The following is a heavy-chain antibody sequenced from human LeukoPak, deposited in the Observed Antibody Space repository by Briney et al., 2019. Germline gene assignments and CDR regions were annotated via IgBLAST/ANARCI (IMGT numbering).Heavy chain of an antibody. D-gene: IGHD4-17*01. CDR1: GGSISSGGYY. J-gene: IGHJ4*02. CDR3: ARTTSKTSPYFDY. Sequence: PSETLSLTCTVSGGSISSGGYYWSWIRQPPGKGLEWIGYIYHSGSTYYNPSLKSRVTISVDRSKNQFSLKLSSVTAAGTAVYYCARTTSKTSPYFDYWGQGTLVTVSS. V-gene: IGHV4-30-2*01. CDR2: IYHSGST.